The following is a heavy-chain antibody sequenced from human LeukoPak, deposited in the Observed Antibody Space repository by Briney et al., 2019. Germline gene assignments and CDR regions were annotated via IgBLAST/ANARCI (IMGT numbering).Heavy chain of an antibody. D-gene: IGHD3-9*01. V-gene: IGHV3-23*01. CDR1: GFTFSSYA. CDR3: AKDIASSLFYDILTGFDY. CDR2: ISGSGGST. J-gene: IGHJ4*02. Sequence: PGGSLRLSCAASGFTFSSYAMSWVRQAPGKGLEWVSAISGSGGSTYYADSVKGRFAISRDNSKNTLYLQMNSLRAEDTAVYYCAKDIASSLFYDILTGFDYWGQGTLVTVSS.